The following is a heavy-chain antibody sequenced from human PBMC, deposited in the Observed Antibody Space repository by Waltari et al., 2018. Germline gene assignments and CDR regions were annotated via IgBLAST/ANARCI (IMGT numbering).Heavy chain of an antibody. CDR1: GGSISSYY. D-gene: IGHD2-2*01. J-gene: IGHJ4*02. V-gene: IGHV4-59*01. Sequence: QVQLQESGPGLVKTSETLSLTCTVSGGSISSYYWSWIRQPPGKGLEWIGYIYYSGSTHYNPTLKSRVTISVDTSKIQFSLKLSSVTAADTAVYYCAGSDNQLLHRFDYWGQGTLVTVSS. CDR3: AGSDNQLLHRFDY. CDR2: IYYSGST.